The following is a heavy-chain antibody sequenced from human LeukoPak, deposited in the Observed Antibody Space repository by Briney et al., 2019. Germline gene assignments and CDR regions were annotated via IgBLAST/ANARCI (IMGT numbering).Heavy chain of an antibody. J-gene: IGHJ6*02. V-gene: IGHV3-53*01. D-gene: IGHD6-19*01. CDR1: GFTVSSNY. CDR2: IYSGGST. CDR3: AIGYSSGWYNGMDV. Sequence: PGGSLRLSCAASGFTVSSNYMSWVRQAPGKGLEWISVIYSGGSTYYADSVKGRFTISRDNSKNTLYLQMNSLRAEDTAVYYCAIGYSSGWYNGMDVWGQGTTVTVS.